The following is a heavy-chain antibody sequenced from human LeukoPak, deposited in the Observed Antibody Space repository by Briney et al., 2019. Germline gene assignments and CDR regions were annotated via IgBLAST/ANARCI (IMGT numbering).Heavy chain of an antibody. Sequence: GGSLRLSCAASGFTFSSYWMTWVGQTPGKGLEGVANIRQDGREKYYWDSVKGRFTISRDNAKNSVYLQMNSLRAEDTAVYYCTRDTGGSGSYPDYWGQGTLVTVSS. V-gene: IGHV3-7*01. J-gene: IGHJ4*02. CDR3: TRDTGGSGSYPDY. D-gene: IGHD1-26*01. CDR2: IRQDGREK. CDR1: GFTFSSYW.